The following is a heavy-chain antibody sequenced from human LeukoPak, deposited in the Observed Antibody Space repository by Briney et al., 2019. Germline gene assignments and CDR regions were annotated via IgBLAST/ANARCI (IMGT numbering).Heavy chain of an antibody. CDR3: VRGNYDDRGYSNAFDI. CDR1: GASISSSY. Sequence: PSETLSLTCTVSGASISSSYWSWVRQPPGKRLEWIGFIYYNGNTNSNPSLKSRVTISVDTSKNQLSLKLSSVTAADTALYYCVRGNYDDRGYSNAFDIWGQGAMVVVSS. J-gene: IGHJ3*02. CDR2: IYYNGNT. V-gene: IGHV4-59*01. D-gene: IGHD2-15*01.